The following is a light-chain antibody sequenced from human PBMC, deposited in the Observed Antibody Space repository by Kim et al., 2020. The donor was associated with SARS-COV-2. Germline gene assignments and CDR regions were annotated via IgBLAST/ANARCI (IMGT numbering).Light chain of an antibody. CDR2: GAS. V-gene: IGKV3-15*01. Sequence: VSQAERANLYCRASQSVSSNLAWYQQKPGQAPRLLIYGASTRATGIPARFSGSGSGTEFTLTISSLQSEDFAVYYCQQYNNWPLTFGGGTKVDIK. J-gene: IGKJ4*01. CDR3: QQYNNWPLT. CDR1: QSVSSN.